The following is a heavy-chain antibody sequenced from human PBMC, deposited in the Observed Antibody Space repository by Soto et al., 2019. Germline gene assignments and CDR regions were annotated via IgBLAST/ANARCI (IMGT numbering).Heavy chain of an antibody. D-gene: IGHD4-17*01. Sequence: EVQLVESGGGLVQPGGSLRLSCAASGFTFSSYWMSWVRQAPGKGLEWVANIKQDGSEKYYVDSVKGRFTISRDNAKNSLYLQMNSLRAEDTAVYYCAREYGDGPFYRGMDVWGQGTTVTVSS. CDR3: AREYGDGPFYRGMDV. CDR1: GFTFSSYW. CDR2: IKQDGSEK. J-gene: IGHJ6*02. V-gene: IGHV3-7*03.